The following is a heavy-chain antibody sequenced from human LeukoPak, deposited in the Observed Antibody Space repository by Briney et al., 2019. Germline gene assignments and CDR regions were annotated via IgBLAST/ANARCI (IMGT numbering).Heavy chain of an antibody. CDR3: AKDMCGGDCYFFTLDY. D-gene: IGHD2-21*02. CDR2: IGGSGGST. V-gene: IGHV3-23*01. J-gene: IGHJ4*02. CDR1: GFTFSSYA. Sequence: GGSLRLSCAASGFTFSSYAMSWVRQAPGKGLEWVSAIGGSGGSTYYADSVKGRFTISRDNSKNTLYLQMNSLRAEDTAVYYCAKDMCGGDCYFFTLDYWGRGTLVTVSS.